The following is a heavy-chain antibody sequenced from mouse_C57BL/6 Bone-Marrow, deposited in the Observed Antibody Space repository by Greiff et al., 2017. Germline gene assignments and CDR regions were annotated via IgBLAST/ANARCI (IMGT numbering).Heavy chain of an antibody. CDR2: IYPGDGDT. Sequence: QVQLQQSGPELVKPGASVKISCKASGYAFSSYWMNWVKQRPGKGLEWIGRIYPGDGDTNYNGKFKGKATLTADKSSSTAYMQLSSLTSEDSAVYVCASGERTLAYYAMDDWGQGTTVTVSS. V-gene: IGHV1-82*01. J-gene: IGHJ4*01. CDR3: ASGERTLAYYAMDD. CDR1: GYAFSSYW.